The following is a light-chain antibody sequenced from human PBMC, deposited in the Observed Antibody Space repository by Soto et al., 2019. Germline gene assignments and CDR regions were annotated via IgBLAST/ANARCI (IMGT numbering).Light chain of an antibody. CDR2: ATS. V-gene: IGKV1-39*01. CDR1: QSSNTY. J-gene: IGKJ4*01. CDR3: QPSYSSPLS. Sequence: DIQKTQSPSSLSSSIGDRVTSTCRASQSSNTYLNRYQLKPGKAPKLLSYATSRFQSGVPSRFSGDRSGTDFTLTISSLQPADFASSYSQPSYSSPLSSGGGNKGAIK.